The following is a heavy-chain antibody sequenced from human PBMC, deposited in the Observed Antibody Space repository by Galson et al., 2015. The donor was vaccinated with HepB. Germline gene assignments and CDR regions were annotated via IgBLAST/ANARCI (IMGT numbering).Heavy chain of an antibody. J-gene: IGHJ5*02. CDR1: GGSFSGSY. CDR2: INHSGST. D-gene: IGHD3-22*01. Sequence: SETLSLTCAVYGGSFSGSYWSWIRQPPGKGLEWIGEINHSGSTNYNPSLKSRVTISVDTTKNQSSLKLRSVTAADTAVYYCARSWGKIVVVTDWFDPWGQGTLVTVSS. V-gene: IGHV4-34*01. CDR3: ARSWGKIVVVTDWFDP.